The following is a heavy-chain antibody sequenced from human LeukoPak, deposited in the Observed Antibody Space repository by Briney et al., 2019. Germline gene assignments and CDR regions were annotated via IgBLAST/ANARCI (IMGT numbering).Heavy chain of an antibody. D-gene: IGHD2-2*01. CDR1: GGTFSRYA. CDR3: ATYCSSANCYIWGYYFDS. V-gene: IGHV1-69*13. J-gene: IGHJ4*02. CDR2: IIPISGTT. Sequence: GASVKVSCKASGGTFSRYAISWVRQAPGQGLEWMGGIIPISGTTNYAQKSQGRVTITADESTSTAYMELSSLRSEDMAMHYCATYCSSANCYIWGYYFDSWGQGTLVTVSS.